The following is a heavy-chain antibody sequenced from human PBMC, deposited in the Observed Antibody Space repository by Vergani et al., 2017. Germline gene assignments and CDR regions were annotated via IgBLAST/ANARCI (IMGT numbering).Heavy chain of an antibody. CDR1: GFSLSNARMG. CDR2: MLSNDEK. J-gene: IGHJ4*02. Sequence: QVTLKESGPVLVKPTETLTLTCTVSGFSLSNARMGVSWIRQPPGKALEWFAHMLSNDEKSYSTSLKCRLTISKDTSKSQVVLTMTNMDPVYTATDYCARIHKGYGPEDYWGQGTLVTVSS. D-gene: IGHD5-18*01. V-gene: IGHV2-26*01. CDR3: ARIHKGYGPEDY.